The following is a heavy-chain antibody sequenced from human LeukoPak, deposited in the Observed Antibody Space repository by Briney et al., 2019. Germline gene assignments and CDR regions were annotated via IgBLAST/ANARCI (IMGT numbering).Heavy chain of an antibody. CDR2: IDKKDKGYATAT. J-gene: IGHJ5*02. CDR3: TRDSGTYNWFDP. CDR1: GFTFSGSA. Sequence: GSLKLSCAASGFTFSGSAIHWVRQSSGKGLEWVGQIDKKDKGYATATAYAASVKGRFTISRDDSINTAYLQMKSLKTEDTALYYCTRDSGTYNWFDPWGQGTLVTVSS. D-gene: IGHD1-26*01. V-gene: IGHV3-73*01.